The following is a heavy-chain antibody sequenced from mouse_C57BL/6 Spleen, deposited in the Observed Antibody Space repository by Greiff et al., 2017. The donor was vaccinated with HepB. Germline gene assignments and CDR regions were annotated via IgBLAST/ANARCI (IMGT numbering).Heavy chain of an antibody. Sequence: VQLQQSGAELVRPGASVTLSCKASGYTFTDYEVHWVKQTPVHGLEWIGAIDPETGGTAYNQKFKGKAILTADKSSSTAYMELRSLTSEDSAVYYCTRDGYYGYFDVWGTGTTVTVSS. CDR1: GYTFTDYE. V-gene: IGHV1-15*01. D-gene: IGHD2-3*01. CDR3: TRDGYYGYFDV. J-gene: IGHJ1*03. CDR2: IDPETGGT.